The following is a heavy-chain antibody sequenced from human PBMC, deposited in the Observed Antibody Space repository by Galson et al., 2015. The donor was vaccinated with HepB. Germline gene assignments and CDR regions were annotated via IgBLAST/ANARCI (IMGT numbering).Heavy chain of an antibody. CDR1: GFTFSSYA. V-gene: IGHV3-23*01. J-gene: IGHJ4*02. D-gene: IGHD5-24*01. Sequence: SLRLSCAASGFTFSSYALTWVRRAPGKGLEWVSSIAGGGGGTYYADSVKGRFTTSRDNSKNTLYLQMNSLRAEDTAVYYCGKDQRYPNDLRDVDYRGQGSLVTVSS. CDR3: GKDQRYPNDLRDVDY. CDR2: IAGGGGGT.